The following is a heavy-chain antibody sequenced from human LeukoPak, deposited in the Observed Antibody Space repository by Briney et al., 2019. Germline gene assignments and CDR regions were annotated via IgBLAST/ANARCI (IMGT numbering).Heavy chain of an antibody. V-gene: IGHV3-23*01. D-gene: IGHD3-10*01. CDR2: ISGSGGST. CDR1: GFTFSSYW. CDR3: AKELRFGEFSLTLDY. J-gene: IGHJ4*02. Sequence: PGGSLRLSCAASGFTFSSYWMNWARQAPGKGLEWVSAISGSGGSTYYADSVKGRFTISRDNSKNTLYLQMNSLRAEDTAVYYCAKELRFGEFSLTLDYWGQGTLVTVSS.